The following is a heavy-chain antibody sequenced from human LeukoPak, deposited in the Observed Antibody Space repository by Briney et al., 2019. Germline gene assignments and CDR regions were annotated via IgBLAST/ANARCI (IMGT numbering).Heavy chain of an antibody. CDR2: ISSSSSYT. CDR1: GFTFSDYY. J-gene: IGHJ4*02. CDR3: ARDRLEMTRRGSFDY. D-gene: IGHD5-24*01. Sequence: GGSLRLSCAASGFTFSDYYMSWIRQAPGKGLEWVSYISSSSSYTNYADSVKGRFTISRDNAKNSLYLQMNSLRAEDTAVYYCARDRLEMTRRGSFDYWGQGTLVTVSS. V-gene: IGHV3-11*06.